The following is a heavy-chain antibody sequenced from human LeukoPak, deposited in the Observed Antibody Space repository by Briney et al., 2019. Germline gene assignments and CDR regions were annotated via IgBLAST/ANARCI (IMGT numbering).Heavy chain of an antibody. J-gene: IGHJ4*02. V-gene: IGHV1-18*01. CDR2: ISAYNGNT. D-gene: IGHD5-12*01. Sequence: ASVKVSCKASGYTFTSYGISWVRQAPGQGLEWMGWISAYNGNTNYAQKLQGRVTMTTDTSTSTDYMELRSLRSEDTAVYYCARDSYVVATLRHFDYWGQGTLVTVSS. CDR1: GYTFTSYG. CDR3: ARDSYVVATLRHFDY.